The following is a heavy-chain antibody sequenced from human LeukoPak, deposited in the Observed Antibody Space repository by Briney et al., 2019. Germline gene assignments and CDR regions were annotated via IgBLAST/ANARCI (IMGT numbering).Heavy chain of an antibody. D-gene: IGHD1-26*01. CDR1: GFTFSDYY. Sequence: GGSLRLSCAASGFTFSDYYMSWIRQAPGKGLECVSGINWSGDSIHYADSVKGRFTISRDNAKNSLYLQLNSLRAEDTAVYYCARDPYSGSYSDYYYYYMDIWGKGTTVTVSS. V-gene: IGHV3-11*04. J-gene: IGHJ6*03. CDR3: ARDPYSGSYSDYYYYYMDI. CDR2: INWSGDSI.